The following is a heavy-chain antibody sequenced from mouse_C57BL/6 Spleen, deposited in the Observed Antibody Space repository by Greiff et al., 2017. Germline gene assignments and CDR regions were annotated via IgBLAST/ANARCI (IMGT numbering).Heavy chain of an antibody. CDR2: ISDGGSYT. V-gene: IGHV5-4*01. CDR3: ARDGDYYGSRVYAMDY. Sequence: EVQGVESGGGLVKPGGSLKLSCAASGFTFSSYAMSWVRQTPEKRLEWVATISDGGSYTYYPDNVKGRFTISRDNAKNNLYLQMSHLKSEDTAMYYCARDGDYYGSRVYAMDYWGQGTSVTVSS. J-gene: IGHJ4*01. CDR1: GFTFSSYA. D-gene: IGHD1-1*01.